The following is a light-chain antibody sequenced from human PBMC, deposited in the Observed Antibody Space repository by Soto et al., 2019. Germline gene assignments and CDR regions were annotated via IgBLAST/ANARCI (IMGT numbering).Light chain of an antibody. CDR3: SSYTSSSLHV. CDR2: DVS. CDR1: SSDVGGYNY. J-gene: IGLJ1*01. V-gene: IGLV2-14*03. Sequence: QSVLTQPASVSGSPGQSNTISCTGTSSDVGGYNYVSWYQQHPGKAPKLMIYDVSNRPSGVSNRFSGSKSGNTASLTISGLQAGDEADYYCSSYTSSSLHVFGTGTKVTVL.